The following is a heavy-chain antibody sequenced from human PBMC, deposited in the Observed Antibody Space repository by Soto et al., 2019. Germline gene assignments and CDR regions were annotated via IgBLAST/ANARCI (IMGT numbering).Heavy chain of an antibody. CDR1: GFTFSSYA. Sequence: QVQLVESGGGVVQPGRSLRLSCAASGFTFSSYAMHCVRQAPGKGLEWVAVISDDGSNKYYADSVKGRFTISRDNSKNALYLQMNSMRAEDTAVYYCARDRQSSSSLWGQGTLVTVSS. V-gene: IGHV3-30-3*01. D-gene: IGHD6-13*01. CDR3: ARDRQSSSSL. CDR2: ISDDGSNK. J-gene: IGHJ4*02.